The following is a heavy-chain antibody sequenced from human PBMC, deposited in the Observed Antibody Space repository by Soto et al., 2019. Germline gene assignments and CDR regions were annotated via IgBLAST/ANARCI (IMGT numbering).Heavy chain of an antibody. D-gene: IGHD3-22*01. Sequence: PGGSLRLSCAASGFTFRVYAMNWVRQAPGKGLEWVSTITGNGGTSYADFVRGRFTISRDNSKNTLYLQMNSLRAEDTAVYFCAKDAPGSGWLSDYWGQGTLVTAPQ. J-gene: IGHJ4*02. CDR1: GFTFRVYA. V-gene: IGHV3-23*01. CDR2: ITGNGGT. CDR3: AKDAPGSGWLSDY.